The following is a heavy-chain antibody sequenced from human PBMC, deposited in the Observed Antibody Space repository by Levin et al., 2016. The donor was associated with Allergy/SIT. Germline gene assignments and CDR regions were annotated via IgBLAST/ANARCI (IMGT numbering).Heavy chain of an antibody. V-gene: IGHV3-33*01. CDR2: IWYDGSNK. CDR3: ARDPELVYDSSGYFDY. Sequence: GESLKISCAASGFTFSSYGMHWVRQAPGKGLEWVAVIWYDGSNKYYADSVKGRFTISRDNSKNTLYLQMNSLRAEDTAVYYCARDPELVYDSSGYFDYWGQGTLVTVSS. D-gene: IGHD3-22*01. CDR1: GFTFSSYG. J-gene: IGHJ4*02.